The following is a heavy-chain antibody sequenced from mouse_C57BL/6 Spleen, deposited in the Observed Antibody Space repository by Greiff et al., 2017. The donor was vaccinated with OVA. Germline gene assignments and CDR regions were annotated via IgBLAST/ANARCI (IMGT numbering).Heavy chain of an antibody. J-gene: IGHJ4*01. V-gene: IGHV5-17*01. CDR1: GFTFSDYG. D-gene: IGHD2-4*01. CDR3: ARDDYEKDYAMDY. CDR2: ISSGSSTI. Sequence: EVHLVESGGGFVKPGGSLKLSCAASGFTFSDYGMHWVRQAPEKGLEWVAYISSGSSTIYYADTVKGRFTISRDNAKNTLFLQMTSLRSEDTAMYYCARDDYEKDYAMDYWGQGTSVTVSS.